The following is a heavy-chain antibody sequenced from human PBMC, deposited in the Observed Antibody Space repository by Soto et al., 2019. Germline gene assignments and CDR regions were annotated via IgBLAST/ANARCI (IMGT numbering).Heavy chain of an antibody. Sequence: SVKVSCKASGGTFSSYAISWVRQAPGQGLEWMGRIIPILGIANYAQKFQGRVTITADKSTSTAYMELSSLRSEDTAVYYCASNQYYVGGDYWGQGTLVTVSS. J-gene: IGHJ4*02. CDR2: IIPILGIA. D-gene: IGHD1-26*01. CDR3: ASNQYYVGGDY. CDR1: GGTFSSYA. V-gene: IGHV1-69*04.